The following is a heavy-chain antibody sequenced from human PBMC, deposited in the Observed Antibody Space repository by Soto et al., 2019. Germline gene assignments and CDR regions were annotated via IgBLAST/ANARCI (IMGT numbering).Heavy chain of an antibody. CDR2: ISGRGDRT. Sequence: EVQLSESGGGLVQPGGSLRLSCAASVFTFSTSVMSWVRQAPGKGLQWVSRISGRGDRTNYADSVKGRFTVSRDNSKNTLFLDMNAVTADDTALYYCTWSLVARDAFDEWGQGTMVIVSS. CDR3: TWSLVARDAFDE. V-gene: IGHV3-23*01. CDR1: VFTFSTSV. J-gene: IGHJ3*01. D-gene: IGHD5-12*01.